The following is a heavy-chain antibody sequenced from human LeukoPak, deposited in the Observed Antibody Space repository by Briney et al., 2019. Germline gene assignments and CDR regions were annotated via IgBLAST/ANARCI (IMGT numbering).Heavy chain of an antibody. CDR3: ARVLGYSGYDGDY. CDR2: IKEDGSVK. D-gene: IGHD5-12*01. CDR1: GFTFSSSW. V-gene: IGHV3-7*01. J-gene: IGHJ4*02. Sequence: GGSLRLSCAASGFTFSSSWMTWVRQAPGKGLEWLANIKEDGSVKNYVESVKGRFSISRDNAKNSLYLQMDSLRAEDTAVYYCARVLGYSGYDGDYWGQGTLVTVSS.